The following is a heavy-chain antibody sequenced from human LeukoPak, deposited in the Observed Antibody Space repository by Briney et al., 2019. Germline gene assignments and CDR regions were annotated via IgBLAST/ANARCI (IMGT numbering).Heavy chain of an antibody. V-gene: IGHV3-21*04. J-gene: IGHJ2*01. D-gene: IGHD5-18*01. CDR3: AKDTASSWWYFDL. CDR1: GFTFSSYN. Sequence: GGSLRLTCAASGFTFSSYNMNWVRQAPGKGLEWVSSISTSSSYIYYADSVRGRFTISRDNAKSSLFLQMNSLRAEDTAVYYCAKDTASSWWYFDLWGRGTLVTVSS. CDR2: ISTSSSYI.